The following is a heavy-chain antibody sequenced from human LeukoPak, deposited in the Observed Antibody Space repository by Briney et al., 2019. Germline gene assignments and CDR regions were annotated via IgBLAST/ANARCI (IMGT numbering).Heavy chain of an antibody. CDR3: ATGAYCDH. Sequence: GGTLRLSCAASGFTFNRYGMTWVRQAPGKGLEWVSTISDTGDSTYYADSVKGRFTISRDNSENTLYLQMNGLRAEDTAIYFCATGAYCDHWGQGTLVTVSS. J-gene: IGHJ4*02. V-gene: IGHV3-23*01. CDR1: GFTFNRYG. CDR2: ISDTGDST.